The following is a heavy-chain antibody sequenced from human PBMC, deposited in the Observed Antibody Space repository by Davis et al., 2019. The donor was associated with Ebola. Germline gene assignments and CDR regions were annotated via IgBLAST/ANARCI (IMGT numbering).Heavy chain of an antibody. V-gene: IGHV3-30*02. CDR2: IRYDGSNK. CDR3: AKSDVTMIVVSPASNPFYYDGMDV. Sequence: PRRSLTPSCPPSALTLSSYGMHWVRQAPGKGLEWVAFIRYDGSNKYYADSVKGRITISRDNSKNTLYLQMNSLRAEDTAVYYCAKSDVTMIVVSPASNPFYYDGMDVWGQGTTVTVSS. J-gene: IGHJ6*02. D-gene: IGHD3-22*01. CDR1: ALTLSSYG.